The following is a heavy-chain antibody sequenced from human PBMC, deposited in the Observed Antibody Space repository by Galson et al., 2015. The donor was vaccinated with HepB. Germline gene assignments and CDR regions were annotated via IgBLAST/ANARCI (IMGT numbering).Heavy chain of an antibody. Sequence: SVKVSCKASGYTFTKYYLHWVRQAPGQGLEWMGVINSGSGSTTYTQNFKGRVTMTRDTSTSTVYMELSSLRSEDTALYYCARTKSQGPAEHFEFWGQGTLVTVSS. V-gene: IGHV1-46*01. J-gene: IGHJ1*01. CDR1: GYTFTKYY. CDR2: INSGSGST. CDR3: ARTKSQGPAEHFEF.